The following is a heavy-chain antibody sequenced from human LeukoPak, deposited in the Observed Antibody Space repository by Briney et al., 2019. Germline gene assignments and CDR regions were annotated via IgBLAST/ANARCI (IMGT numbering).Heavy chain of an antibody. D-gene: IGHD4-17*01. Sequence: TASETLSLTCTVSGGSISSYYWSWIRQPPGKGLEWLGYIYYSGSTNYNPSLKSRVTISVDTSKNQFSLKLSSVTAADTAVYYCARSPSYDYGNFDYWGQGTLVTVSS. CDR1: GGSISSYY. V-gene: IGHV4-59*01. CDR2: IYYSGST. J-gene: IGHJ4*02. CDR3: ARSPSYDYGNFDY.